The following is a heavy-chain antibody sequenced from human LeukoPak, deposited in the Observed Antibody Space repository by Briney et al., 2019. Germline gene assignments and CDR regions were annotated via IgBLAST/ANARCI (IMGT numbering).Heavy chain of an antibody. V-gene: IGHV4-30-2*01. CDR2: IYHSGST. J-gene: IGHJ4*02. CDR1: GGSISSGGYS. D-gene: IGHD4-17*01. Sequence: PSETLPLTCAVSGGSISSGGYSWSWIRQPPGKGLEWIGYIYHSGSTYYNPSLKSRVTISVDRSKNQFSLKLSSVTAADTAVYYCARDHGDYLDYWGQGTLVTVSS. CDR3: ARDHGDYLDY.